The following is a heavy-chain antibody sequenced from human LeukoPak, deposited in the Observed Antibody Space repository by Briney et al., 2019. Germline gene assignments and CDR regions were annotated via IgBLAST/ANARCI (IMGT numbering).Heavy chain of an antibody. CDR2: IYYSGST. CDR3: ASCLGELSWDFDY. J-gene: IGHJ4*02. V-gene: IGHV4-39*01. D-gene: IGHD3-16*02. CDR1: GGSISSSSYY. Sequence: SETLSLTCTVSGGSISSSSYYWGWIRQPPGKGLEWIGSIYYSGSTYYNPSLKSRVTISVDTSKNQFSLKLSSVTAADTAVYYCASCLGELSWDFDYWGQGTLVTVSS.